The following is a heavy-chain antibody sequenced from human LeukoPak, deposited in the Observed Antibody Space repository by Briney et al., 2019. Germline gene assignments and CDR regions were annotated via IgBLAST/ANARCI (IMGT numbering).Heavy chain of an antibody. CDR1: GYTFTSYG. CDR3: ARVRYYGSGSYYNVGWFDP. CDR2: ISAYNGNT. Sequence: ASVKDSCKASGYTFTSYGISWVRQAPGQGLEWMGWISAYNGNTNYAQKLQGRVTMTTDTSTSTAYMELRSLRSDDTAVYYCARVRYYGSGSYYNVGWFDPWGQGTLVTVSS. V-gene: IGHV1-18*01. J-gene: IGHJ5*02. D-gene: IGHD3-10*01.